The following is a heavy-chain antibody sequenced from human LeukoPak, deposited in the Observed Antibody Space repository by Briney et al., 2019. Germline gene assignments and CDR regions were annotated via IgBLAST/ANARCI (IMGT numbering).Heavy chain of an antibody. J-gene: IGHJ4*02. CDR3: ARDMGLQWPHNSDY. CDR2: ISAYNGNT. D-gene: IGHD6-19*01. V-gene: IGHV1-18*01. CDR1: GYTLTSYG. Sequence: ASVKVSCKASGYTLTSYGISWVRQAPGQGLEWMGWISAYNGNTNYAQKLQGRVTMTTDTSTSTAYMELRSLRSDDTAVYYCARDMGLQWPHNSDYWGQGTLVTVSS.